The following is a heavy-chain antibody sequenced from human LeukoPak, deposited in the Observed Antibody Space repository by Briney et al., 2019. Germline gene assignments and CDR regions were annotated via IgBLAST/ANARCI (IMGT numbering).Heavy chain of an antibody. CDR2: IYYSGST. J-gene: IGHJ4*02. CDR3: ARTRGSSDFDY. D-gene: IGHD1-26*01. V-gene: IGHV4-59*01. CDR1: GGSISSYY. Sequence: SETLSLTCTVSGGSISSYYWSWIRQPPGKRLEWIGYIYYSGSTYYNPSLKSRVTISVDTSKNQFSLKLSSVTAADTAVYYCARTRGSSDFDYWGQGTLVTVSS.